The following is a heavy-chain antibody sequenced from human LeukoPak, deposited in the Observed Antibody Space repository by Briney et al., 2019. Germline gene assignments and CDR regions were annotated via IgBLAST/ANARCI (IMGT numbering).Heavy chain of an antibody. CDR1: GGSISSSNW. CDR3: ARDFLSGSSSWDS. J-gene: IGHJ4*02. CDR2: IYHSGST. Sequence: SGTLSLTCAVSGGSISSSNWWSWVRQPPGKGLEWNGEIYHSGSTNYNPSLKSRVTISVDKSKNQFSLKLSSVTAADTAVYYCARDFLSGSSSWDSWGQGTLVTVSS. V-gene: IGHV4-4*02. D-gene: IGHD6-13*01.